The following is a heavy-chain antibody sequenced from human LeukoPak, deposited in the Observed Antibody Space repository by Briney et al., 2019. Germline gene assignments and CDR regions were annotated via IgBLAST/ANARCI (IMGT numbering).Heavy chain of an antibody. CDR2: IYYSGST. Sequence: KPAQTLSLTCTVSGGSISSGGYYWSCIRQHPGKGLEWIGYIYYSGSTYYNPSLKSRVTISVDTSKNQFSLKLSSVTAADTAVYYCARDRGYVGRYYFDYWGQGTLVTVSS. V-gene: IGHV4-31*03. D-gene: IGHD5-12*01. CDR1: GGSISSGGYY. J-gene: IGHJ4*02. CDR3: ARDRGYVGRYYFDY.